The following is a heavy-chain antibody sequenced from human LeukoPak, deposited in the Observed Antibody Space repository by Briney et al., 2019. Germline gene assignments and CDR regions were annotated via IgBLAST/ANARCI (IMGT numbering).Heavy chain of an antibody. D-gene: IGHD6-13*01. CDR3: ARDRNPGYSSSWYWFDP. CDR2: INAGNGNT. Sequence: ASVKVSCKASGYTFTSYAMHWVRQAPGQRLEWMGWINAGNGNTKYSQEFQGRVTITRDTSASTAYMELSSLRSEDMAVYYCARDRNPGYSSSWYWFDPWGQGTLVTVSS. V-gene: IGHV1-3*03. CDR1: GYTFTSYA. J-gene: IGHJ5*02.